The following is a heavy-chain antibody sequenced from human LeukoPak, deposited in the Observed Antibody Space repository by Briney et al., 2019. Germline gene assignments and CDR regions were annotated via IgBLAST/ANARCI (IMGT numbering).Heavy chain of an antibody. V-gene: IGHV3-33*06. D-gene: IGHD4-17*01. J-gene: IGHJ4*02. CDR2: IWYDGSNK. CDR1: GFTFSSYG. CDR3: AKGQSLTYGDYGDY. Sequence: PGGSLRLSCAASGFTFSSYGMHWVRQAPGKGLEWVAVIWYDGSNKYYADSVKGRFTISRDNSKNTLYLQMSSLRAEDTAVYYCAKGQSLTYGDYGDYWGQGTLVTVSS.